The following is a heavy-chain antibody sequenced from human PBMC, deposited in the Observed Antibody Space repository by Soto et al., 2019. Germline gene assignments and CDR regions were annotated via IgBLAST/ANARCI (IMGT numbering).Heavy chain of an antibody. CDR3: AKDLYSSSWYGSTFDY. V-gene: IGHV3-23*01. J-gene: IGHJ4*02. D-gene: IGHD6-13*01. CDR1: GFTFSIYA. Sequence: GGSVRLSCAASGFTFSIYAMSWFRQAPGKGLEWVSAISGSGGSTYYADSVKGRFTISRDNSKNTLYLQMNSLRAEDTAVYYCAKDLYSSSWYGSTFDYWGQGTLVTVSS. CDR2: ISGSGGST.